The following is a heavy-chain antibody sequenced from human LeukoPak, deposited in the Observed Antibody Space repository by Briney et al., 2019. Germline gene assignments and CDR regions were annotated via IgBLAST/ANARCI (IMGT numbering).Heavy chain of an antibody. J-gene: IGHJ6*02. V-gene: IGHV4-59*01. CDR1: GGSISSYY. Sequence: SETLSLTCTVSGGSISSYYWSWIRQPPGKGLEWIGYIYYRGSTNYNPSLKSRVTISVDTSKNQFSLKLSSVTAADTAVYYCARDRPSNNYGMDVWGQGTTVTVSS. CDR2: IYYRGST. CDR3: ARDRPSNNYGMDV.